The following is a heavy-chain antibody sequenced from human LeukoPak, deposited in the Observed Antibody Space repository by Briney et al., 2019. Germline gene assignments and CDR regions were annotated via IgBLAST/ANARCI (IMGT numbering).Heavy chain of an antibody. CDR1: GFTVSTNY. D-gene: IGHD1-26*01. CDR2: IYIGGDT. Sequence: GGSLRLSCAASGFTVSTNYMSWVRQAPGKGLEWVSLIYIGGDTYYADSVKGRFTTSRDNSKNTLYLQMNSLRVEDTAVYYCARASTRGLGTDWGQGTLVTVSS. CDR3: ARASTRGLGTD. V-gene: IGHV3-66*01. J-gene: IGHJ4*02.